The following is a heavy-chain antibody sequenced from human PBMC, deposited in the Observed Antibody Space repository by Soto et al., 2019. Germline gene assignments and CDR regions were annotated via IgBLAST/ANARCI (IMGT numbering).Heavy chain of an antibody. D-gene: IGHD1-26*01. CDR1: GCTFSSHA. CDR3: AKGSSTSRPCYSDF. V-gene: IGHV3-23*01. J-gene: IGHJ4*02. Sequence: PGGSLRLSCAASGCTFSSHAMSWVRQPPGKGLEWVSAITGGGGDTYHADSVKGRFTISRDNTKNTLYLQMNSLTAEDTAVYYCAKGSSTSRPCYSDFWCQAPLVTVS. CDR2: ITGGGGDT.